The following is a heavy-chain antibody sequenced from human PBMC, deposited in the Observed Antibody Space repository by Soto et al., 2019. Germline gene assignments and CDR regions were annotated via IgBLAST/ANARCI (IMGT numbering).Heavy chain of an antibody. D-gene: IGHD1-1*01. V-gene: IGHV4-59*08. CDR1: GGSISSYY. Sequence: QVQLQESGPGLVKPSETLSLTCTVSGGSISSYYWSWIRQPPGKGLEWIGYIYYSGSTNYNPSLKSRVTISVDTSKNQFSLKLSSVPAAGTAVYYCARRYGTTFDYWGQGTLVTVSS. J-gene: IGHJ4*02. CDR3: ARRYGTTFDY. CDR2: IYYSGST.